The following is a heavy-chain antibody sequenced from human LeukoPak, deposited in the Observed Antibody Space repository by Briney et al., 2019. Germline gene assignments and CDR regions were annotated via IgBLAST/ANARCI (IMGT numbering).Heavy chain of an antibody. Sequence: AGGSLRLSCAASGFTFSSYEMNWVRQAPGKGLEWDSYISSSGDTIYYADSVKGRFTISRDNAKNSLSLQMNSLRVEDTAVYYCARGGTYLFYCGQGTLVTVSS. CDR3: ARGGTYLFY. V-gene: IGHV3-48*03. CDR1: GFTFSSYE. CDR2: ISSSGDTI. D-gene: IGHD3-16*01. J-gene: IGHJ4*02.